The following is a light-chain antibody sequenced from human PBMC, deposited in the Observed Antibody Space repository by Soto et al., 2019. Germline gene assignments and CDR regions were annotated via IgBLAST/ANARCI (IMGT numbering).Light chain of an antibody. J-gene: IGLJ1*01. CDR3: SSYRVGGSYV. CDR2: DVS. Sequence: ALTQPASVSGSPGQSITISCSGTSSDVGRHNAVSWYQQHPGKVPQLMIYDVSIRPSGISDRLSASKSGNMASLTISGLQAEDEADYYCSSYRVGGSYVFGTGTKVTVL. V-gene: IGLV2-14*03. CDR1: SSDVGRHNA.